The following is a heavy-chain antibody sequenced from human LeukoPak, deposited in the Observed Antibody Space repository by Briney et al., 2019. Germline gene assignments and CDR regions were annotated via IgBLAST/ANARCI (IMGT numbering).Heavy chain of an antibody. CDR2: IYYSGST. V-gene: IGHV4-59*11. D-gene: IGHD6-6*01. CDR1: GGSISSHY. Sequence: SETLSLTCTVSGGSISSHYWSWIRQPPGKGLEWIGYIYYSGSTNYNPSLKSRVTISVGTSKNQFSLKLSSVTAADTAVYYCARLAARLFDYWGQGTLVTVSS. CDR3: ARLAARLFDY. J-gene: IGHJ4*02.